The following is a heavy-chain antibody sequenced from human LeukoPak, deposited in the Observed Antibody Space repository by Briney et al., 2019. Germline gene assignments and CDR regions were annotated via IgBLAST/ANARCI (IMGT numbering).Heavy chain of an antibody. J-gene: IGHJ4*02. V-gene: IGHV4-30-2*01. CDR2: IYHSGST. CDR3: ARTSIAIWFGEPLDDYFDY. D-gene: IGHD3-10*01. Sequence: SQTLSLTCAVSGGSISSGGYSWSWIRQPPGKGLEWIGYIYHSGSTYYNPSLKSRVTISVDRSKNQFSLKLSSVTAADTAVYYCARTSIAIWFGEPLDDYFDYWGQGTLVTVSS. CDR1: GGSISSGGYS.